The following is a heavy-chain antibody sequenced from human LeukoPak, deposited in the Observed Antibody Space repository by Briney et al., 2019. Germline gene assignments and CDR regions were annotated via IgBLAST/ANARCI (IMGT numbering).Heavy chain of an antibody. CDR2: IIPIFGTA. CDR3: ARGPDYGDYILDY. V-gene: IGHV1-69*13. Sequence: SVKVSCKASGGTFSSYAISWVRQAPGQGLEWMGGIIPIFGTANYAQKFQGRVTITADESTSAAYMELSSLRSEDMAVYYCARGPDYGDYILDYWGQGTLVTVSS. J-gene: IGHJ4*02. D-gene: IGHD4-17*01. CDR1: GGTFSSYA.